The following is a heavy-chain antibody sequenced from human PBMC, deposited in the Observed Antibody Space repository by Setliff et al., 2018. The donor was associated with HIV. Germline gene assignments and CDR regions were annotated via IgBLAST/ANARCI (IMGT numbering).Heavy chain of an antibody. CDR2: ISSSSRSK. D-gene: IGHD2-2*01. CDR3: TKDTSPQPPDFDS. CDR1: GLTFSTYS. V-gene: IGHV3-21*01. Sequence: GGSLRLSCEASGLTFSTYSMNWVRQAPGKGLEWVSSISSSSRSKYYADSVKGRFTISRDNAKNSLYLQMNSLTAEDTAVYYCTKDTSPQPPDFDSWGQGTLVTVSS. J-gene: IGHJ4*02.